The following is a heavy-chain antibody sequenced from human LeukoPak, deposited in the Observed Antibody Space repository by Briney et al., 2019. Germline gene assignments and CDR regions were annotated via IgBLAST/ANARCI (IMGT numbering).Heavy chain of an antibody. D-gene: IGHD3-22*01. V-gene: IGHV3-11*01. CDR1: GFTFSDYY. J-gene: IGHJ4*02. Sequence: GGSLRLSCAASGFTFSDYYMSWIREAPGKGLEWVSYISSSGSTIYYADSVKGRFTISRDNAKNSLYLQMNSLRAEDTAVYYCARDQGYYDSSGYYGGYFDYWGQGTLVTVSS. CDR3: ARDQGYYDSSGYYGGYFDY. CDR2: ISSSGSTI.